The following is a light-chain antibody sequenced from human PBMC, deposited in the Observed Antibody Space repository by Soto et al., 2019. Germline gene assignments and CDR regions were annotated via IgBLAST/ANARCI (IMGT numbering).Light chain of an antibody. CDR2: DAS. CDR1: QSVNNY. Sequence: DIVLTQSPATLSVSPGDSATLSCRASQSVNNYLAWYQQRPGQAPRLLIYDASNRATGIPDRLSGSGSGTDFTLTISRLEPEDFAVYYCQNRNNRPFSFGPGTKVDIK. CDR3: QNRNNRPFS. V-gene: IGKV3-11*01. J-gene: IGKJ3*01.